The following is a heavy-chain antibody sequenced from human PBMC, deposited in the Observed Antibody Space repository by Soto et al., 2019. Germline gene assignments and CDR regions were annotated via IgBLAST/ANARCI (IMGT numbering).Heavy chain of an antibody. Sequence: EVQLVESGGGLVQPGRSLRLSCAASGFTFDDYAMHWVRQAPGKGLEWVSGISWNSGSIGYADSVKGRFTISRDNAKNALYLQMNSLRAEDTALYYCAKDTTIAGAGTFGVWGEGTLVSVSS. CDR1: GFTFDDYA. J-gene: IGHJ4*02. V-gene: IGHV3-9*01. CDR3: AKDTTIAGAGTFGV. CDR2: ISWNSGSI. D-gene: IGHD6-19*01.